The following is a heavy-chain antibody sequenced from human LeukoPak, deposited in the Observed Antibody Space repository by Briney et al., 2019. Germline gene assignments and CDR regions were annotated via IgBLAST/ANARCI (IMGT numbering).Heavy chain of an antibody. D-gene: IGHD2-2*03. Sequence: GGSLRLSCAAPGFTFSPYAMHWVRQAPGKGLEWVALISNDGSKKYYADSVKGRFTVSRDNSKNTLDLQMNSLRAEDTAVYYCAKDGYCSSTSCYPNHFDSWGQGTLVTVSS. V-gene: IGHV3-30*18. CDR3: AKDGYCSSTSCYPNHFDS. J-gene: IGHJ4*02. CDR1: GFTFSPYA. CDR2: ISNDGSKK.